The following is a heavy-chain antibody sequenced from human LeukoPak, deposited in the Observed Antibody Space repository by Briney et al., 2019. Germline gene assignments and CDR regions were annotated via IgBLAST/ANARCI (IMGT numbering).Heavy chain of an antibody. CDR1: GFSFSNYW. CDR2: IKQDGSES. J-gene: IGHJ4*02. D-gene: IGHD2-21*02. Sequence: GGSLRLSCAASGFSFSNYWMSWVRQAPGKGLEWVANIKQDGSESYYVGSVKGRFTISRDNAKNSLYLQMNSLRAEDTAVYYCARFAYCGGDCYSARNFDYWGQGTLVTVSS. V-gene: IGHV3-7*02. CDR3: ARFAYCGGDCYSARNFDY.